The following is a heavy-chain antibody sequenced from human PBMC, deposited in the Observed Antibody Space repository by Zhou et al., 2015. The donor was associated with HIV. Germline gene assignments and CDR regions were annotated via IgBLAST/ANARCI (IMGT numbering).Heavy chain of an antibody. D-gene: IGHD2-8*01. V-gene: IGHV1-69*01. Sequence: QVQLVQSGAEVKEPGSSVKVSCMASGGTFRNYAISWVRQAPGQGLEWVGGFIPMFGTAQTAQRFQGRVTLTADESSITSYMEVSSLRFDDTAVYYCAREAYCTHTVCPRYYYYGMDVWGQGTTVTVSS. J-gene: IGHJ6*02. CDR2: FIPMFGTA. CDR3: AREAYCTHTVCPRYYYYGMDV. CDR1: GGTFRNYA.